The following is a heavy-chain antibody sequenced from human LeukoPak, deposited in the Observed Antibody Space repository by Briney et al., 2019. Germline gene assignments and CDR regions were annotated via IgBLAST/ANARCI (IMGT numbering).Heavy chain of an antibody. V-gene: IGHV3-30*02. CDR1: GFTFSSYG. J-gene: IGHJ6*03. CDR2: IRYDGSNK. D-gene: IGHD1-7*01. CDR3: AKDSENNWNSIFSYYYMDV. Sequence: GGSLRLSCAASGFTFSSYGMHWVRQAPGKGLEWVAFIRYDGSNKYYADSVKGRFTISRDNSKNTLYLQMNSLRAEDTAVYYCAKDSENNWNSIFSYYYMDVWGKGTTVTVSS.